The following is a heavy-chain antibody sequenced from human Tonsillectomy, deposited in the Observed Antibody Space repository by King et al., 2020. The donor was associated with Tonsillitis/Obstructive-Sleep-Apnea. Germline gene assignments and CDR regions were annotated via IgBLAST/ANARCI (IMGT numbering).Heavy chain of an antibody. D-gene: IGHD3-22*01. J-gene: IGHJ5*02. CDR1: GFTFSSYG. V-gene: IGHV3-33*01. CDR3: ARGGRYYYDSNRCFVP. CDR2: IWYDGSNK. Sequence: VQLVESGGGVVQPGRSLRLSCAASGFTFSSYGMHWVRQAPGKGLEWVAVIWYDGSNKYYADSVKGRFTISRDNSKNTLYMQMKSLRAEDTAVYYCARGGRYYYDSNRCFVPWGQGPLVTVSS.